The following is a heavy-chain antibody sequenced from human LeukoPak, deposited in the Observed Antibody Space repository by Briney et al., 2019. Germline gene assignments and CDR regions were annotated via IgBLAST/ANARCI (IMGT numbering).Heavy chain of an antibody. CDR1: GGTFSSYA. CDR2: IIPIFGTA. Sequence: SVKVSCKASGGTFSSYAISWVRQAPGQGLEWMGGIIPIFGTANYAQKFQGRVTITADESTSTAYMELSSLRSEDTAVYYCARMAVFAVVIHPYYFDYWGQGTLVTVSS. V-gene: IGHV1-69*13. D-gene: IGHD3-3*01. J-gene: IGHJ4*02. CDR3: ARMAVFAVVIHPYYFDY.